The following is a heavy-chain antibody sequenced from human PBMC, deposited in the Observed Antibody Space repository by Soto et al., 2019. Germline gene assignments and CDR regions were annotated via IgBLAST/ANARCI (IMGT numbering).Heavy chain of an antibody. D-gene: IGHD4-17*01. J-gene: IGHJ4*02. Sequence: GSLRLSCAASGWPFSDYYIHWNRRAPGKGLEWISYISGNGEIIQYAASARGRFTISRDNAENSVYLEMDSLRAEDTALYYRARDVDADFRTDFDYWGRGTLVTVSS. V-gene: IGHV3-11*01. CDR3: ARDVDADFRTDFDY. CDR1: GWPFSDYY. CDR2: ISGNGEII.